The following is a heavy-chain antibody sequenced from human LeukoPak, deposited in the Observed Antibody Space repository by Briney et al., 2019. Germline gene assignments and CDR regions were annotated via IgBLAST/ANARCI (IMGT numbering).Heavy chain of an antibody. CDR1: GFTVSSNY. V-gene: IGHV3-53*01. J-gene: IGHJ4*02. D-gene: IGHD2-2*01. Sequence: GGSLRLSCAASGFTVSSNYMSWVRQAPGKGLEWVSVIYSGGSTYYADSVKGRSTISRDNSKNTLYLQMNSLRAEDTAVYYCARDRGYCSSTSCYGKFDYWGQGTLVTVSS. CDR3: ARDRGYCSSTSCYGKFDY. CDR2: IYSGGST.